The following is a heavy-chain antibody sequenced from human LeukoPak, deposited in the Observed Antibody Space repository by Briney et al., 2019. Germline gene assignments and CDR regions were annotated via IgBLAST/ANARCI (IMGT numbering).Heavy chain of an antibody. CDR2: ISSSSSYI. CDR1: GFTFSSYS. CDR3: ARDFGYYDSSGYYGENFDY. V-gene: IGHV3-21*01. D-gene: IGHD3-22*01. Sequence: GGCLRLSCAASGFTFSSYSMNWVRQAPGKGLEWVSSISSSSSYIYYADSVKGRFTISRDNAKNSLYLQMNSLRAEDTAVYYCARDFGYYDSSGYYGENFDYWGQGTLVTVSS. J-gene: IGHJ4*02.